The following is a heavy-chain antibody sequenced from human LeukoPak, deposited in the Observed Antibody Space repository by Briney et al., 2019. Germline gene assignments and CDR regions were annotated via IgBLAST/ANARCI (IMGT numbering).Heavy chain of an antibody. D-gene: IGHD4-17*01. CDR1: GLTFSRHA. J-gene: IGHJ4*02. CDR2: ISGSGGST. CDR3: AKPTVTYYFDY. Sequence: QPGGSLRLSCAVSGLTFSRHAMSWVRQAPGKGLKWVSTISGSGGSTYHADSVKGRFTISRDNSRSTLYLEMSSLRAEDTAVYYCAKPTVTYYFDYWGQGTLVTVSS. V-gene: IGHV3-23*01.